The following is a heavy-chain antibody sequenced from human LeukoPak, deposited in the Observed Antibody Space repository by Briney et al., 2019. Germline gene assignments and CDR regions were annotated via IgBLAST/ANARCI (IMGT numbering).Heavy chain of an antibody. CDR1: GFTFSTHN. D-gene: IGHD1-26*01. CDR2: ISYSSSYI. Sequence: GGALRLSCAASGFTFSTHNMNWVRQAPGKGLEWVSSISYSSSYIYYADSVKGRFTISRDNAESSLYLQMNSLRVEDTAVYYCASLVGATTKPDSDHWGQGTLVTVSS. V-gene: IGHV3-21*01. CDR3: ASLVGATTKPDSDH. J-gene: IGHJ4*02.